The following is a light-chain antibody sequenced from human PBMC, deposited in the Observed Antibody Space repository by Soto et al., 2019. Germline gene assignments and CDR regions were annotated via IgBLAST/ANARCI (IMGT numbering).Light chain of an antibody. V-gene: IGKV1-39*01. Sequence: DMQISQPPSSLSGSLGYVFTITCRSSQSISSYLNWYQQKPGKAPNLLMYAASSLQSGVPTRFSGSGSGTDFTLTISSLQPEDFATYYCQQSYSTPRTFGQGTKVDIK. CDR3: QQSYSTPRT. CDR1: QSISSY. J-gene: IGKJ1*01. CDR2: AAS.